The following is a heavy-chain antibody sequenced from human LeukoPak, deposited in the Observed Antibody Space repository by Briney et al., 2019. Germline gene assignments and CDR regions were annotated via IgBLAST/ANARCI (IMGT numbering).Heavy chain of an antibody. D-gene: IGHD3-22*01. V-gene: IGHV3-30*18. Sequence: GRSLRLSCAASGFTFSSYGMHWVRQAPGKGLEWVAVISYDGSNKYYADSVKGRFTISRDNSKNTLYLQMNSLRAEDTAVYYCAKVSGPITMIVDGGAFDIWGQGTMVTVSS. CDR3: AKVSGPITMIVDGGAFDI. J-gene: IGHJ3*02. CDR1: GFTFSSYG. CDR2: ISYDGSNK.